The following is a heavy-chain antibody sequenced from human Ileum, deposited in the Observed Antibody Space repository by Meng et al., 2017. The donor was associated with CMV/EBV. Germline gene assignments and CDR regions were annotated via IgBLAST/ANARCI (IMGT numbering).Heavy chain of an antibody. V-gene: IGHV4-39*07. CDR1: GGSVSIGSYY. D-gene: IGHD2-8*01. CDR2: IYYSGST. Sequence: SETLSLTCTVSGGSVSIGSYYWSWIRQPPGKGLEWIGSIYYSGSTYYNPSLKSRVTISVDTSKNQFSLKLSSVTAADTAVYYCARDPLPYCTNGVCSTFYYYYGMDVWGQGTTVTVSS. CDR3: ARDPLPYCTNGVCSTFYYYYGMDV. J-gene: IGHJ6*02.